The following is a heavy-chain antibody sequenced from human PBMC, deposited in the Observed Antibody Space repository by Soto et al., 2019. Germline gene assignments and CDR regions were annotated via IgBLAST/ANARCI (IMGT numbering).Heavy chain of an antibody. CDR1: GYSFTSYW. CDR2: IYPGDSDT. V-gene: IGHV5-51*03. J-gene: IGHJ5*02. D-gene: IGHD3-9*01. Sequence: GKSLKISCKGSGYSFTSYWIGWVRQMPGKGLEWMGIIYPGDSDTRYSPSFQGQVTISADKSISTAYLQWSSLKASDTAMYYCARSAPYYDILTGYYLWFDPWGQGTLVTVSS. CDR3: ARSAPYYDILTGYYLWFDP.